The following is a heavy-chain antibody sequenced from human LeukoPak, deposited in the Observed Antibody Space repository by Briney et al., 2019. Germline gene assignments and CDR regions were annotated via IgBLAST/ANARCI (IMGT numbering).Heavy chain of an antibody. CDR1: NGSFSGYY. Sequence: PSETLSLTCAVYNGSFSGYYWSWIRQSPEKGLEWIGEVNHGGDTNYNPSLRSRVTISLDTSKNHFSLKLRSVTAADTAVYYCASSDYDFWSGYYTRDWGQGTLVTVSS. V-gene: IGHV4-34*01. CDR2: VNHGGDT. D-gene: IGHD3-3*01. J-gene: IGHJ4*02. CDR3: ASSDYDFWSGYYTRD.